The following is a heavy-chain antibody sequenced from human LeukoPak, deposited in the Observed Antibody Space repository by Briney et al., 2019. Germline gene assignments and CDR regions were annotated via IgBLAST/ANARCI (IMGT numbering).Heavy chain of an antibody. CDR2: ISAYNGNT. D-gene: IGHD2-2*01. Sequence: ASVKVSCKASGYTFTSYSISWVRQAPGQGLEWMGWISAYNGNTNYAQKLQGRVTMTTDTSTSTAYMELRSLRSDDTAVYYCARDSAPLLPAANDYWGQGTLVTVSS. CDR3: ARDSAPLLPAANDY. J-gene: IGHJ4*02. V-gene: IGHV1-18*01. CDR1: GYTFTSYS.